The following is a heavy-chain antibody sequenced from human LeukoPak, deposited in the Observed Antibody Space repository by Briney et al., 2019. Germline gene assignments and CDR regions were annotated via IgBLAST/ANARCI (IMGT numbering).Heavy chain of an antibody. V-gene: IGHV3-21*01. CDR2: ISSSSSYI. Sequence: GGSLRLSCAASGFTFSTYSMNWVRQAPGKGLEWVSSISSSSSYIYYADSVKGRFTISRENAKNSLYLQMNSLRARHMVVYYCGSSGYGDYYIDYWGEGTLVTVSS. J-gene: IGHJ4*02. D-gene: IGHD4-17*01. CDR1: GFTFSTYS. CDR3: GSSGYGDYYIDY.